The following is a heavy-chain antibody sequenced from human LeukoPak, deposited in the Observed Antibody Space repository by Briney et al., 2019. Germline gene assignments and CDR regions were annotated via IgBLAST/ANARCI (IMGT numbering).Heavy chain of an antibody. V-gene: IGHV3-11*05. CDR3: ARALGTEAAGAFDI. J-gene: IGHJ3*02. CDR2: ISSSSSYT. Sequence: GGSLRLSCAASGFTSSDYYMSWIRQAPGKGLEWVSYISSSSSYTNYAGSVKGRFTISRDNAKNSLYLQMNSLRAEDTAVYYCARALGTEAAGAFDIWGQGTMVTVSS. D-gene: IGHD6-13*01. CDR1: GFTSSDYY.